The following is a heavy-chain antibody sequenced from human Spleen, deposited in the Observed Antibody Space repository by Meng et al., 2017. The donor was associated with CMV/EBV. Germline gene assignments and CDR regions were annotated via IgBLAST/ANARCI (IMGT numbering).Heavy chain of an antibody. J-gene: IGHJ3*02. V-gene: IGHV2-5*01. CDR3: AHRLVTSGEDAFDI. Sequence: SGCSLSTSGVGVGWIRQPPGKALELLALIYWNDDKRYSPSLKSRLTITEYASKNQVVLTMTSMDPVDTATYYCAHRLVTSGEDAFDIWGQGTMVTVSS. CDR2: IYWNDDK. D-gene: IGHD3-10*01. CDR1: GCSLSTSGVG.